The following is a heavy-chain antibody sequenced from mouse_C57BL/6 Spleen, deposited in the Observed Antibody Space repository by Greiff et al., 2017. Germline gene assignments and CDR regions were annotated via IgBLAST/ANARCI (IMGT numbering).Heavy chain of an antibody. Sequence: VQGVESGPGLVQPSQSLSITCTVSGFSLTSYGVHWVRQSPGKGLEWLGVIWSGGSTDYNAAFISRLSISKDNSKSQVFFKMNSLQADDTAIYYCARGDYGSSPWYCDVWGTGTTVTVSS. D-gene: IGHD1-1*01. CDR1: GFSLTSYG. CDR3: ARGDYGSSPWYCDV. J-gene: IGHJ1*03. CDR2: IWSGGST. V-gene: IGHV2-2*01.